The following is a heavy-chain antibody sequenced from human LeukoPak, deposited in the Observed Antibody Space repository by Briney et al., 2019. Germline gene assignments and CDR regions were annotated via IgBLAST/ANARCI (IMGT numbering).Heavy chain of an antibody. J-gene: IGHJ4*02. D-gene: IGHD3-22*01. CDR2: INPNSGGT. V-gene: IGHV1-2*02. CDR1: GYTFTGYY. CDR3: ARVKTMIIVVSLFDY. Sequence: ASVKVSCKASGYTFTGYYMHWVRQAPGQGLEWMGWINPNSGGTNYAQQFQGRLTMTRDTSISTAYMELSRLRSDDTAVYYCARVKTMIIVVSLFDYWGQGTLSPSPQ.